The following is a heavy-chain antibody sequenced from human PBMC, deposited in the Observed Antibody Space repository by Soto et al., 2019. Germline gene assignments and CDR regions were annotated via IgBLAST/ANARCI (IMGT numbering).Heavy chain of an antibody. V-gene: IGHV1-69*13. CDR2: IIPIFGTA. CDR1: GGTFSSYA. CDR3: AMPDGRADY. Sequence: ASVKDSFKASGGTFSSYAISWVRQAPGQGLEWMGGIIPIFGTANYAQKFQGRVTITADESTSTAYMELSSLRSEDTAVYYCAMPDGRADYWGQGTLVTVSS. J-gene: IGHJ4*02.